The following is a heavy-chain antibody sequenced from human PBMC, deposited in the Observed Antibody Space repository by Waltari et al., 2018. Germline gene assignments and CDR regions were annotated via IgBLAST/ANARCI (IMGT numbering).Heavy chain of an antibody. CDR1: VDSFSGYY. D-gene: IGHD2-21*02. CDR3: ARGMVVTAWAQYNWFDP. V-gene: IGHV4-34*01. CDR2: INHSGST. J-gene: IGHJ5*02. Sequence: QVQLQQWGAGLLKPSETLSLTCAVYVDSFSGYYWSWIRQPPGGGLEWIGDINHSGSTNYNPSLKSRVTLSVDTSKNQFSLKLNSLTAADTAVYYCARGMVVTAWAQYNWFDPWGQGTLVTVSS.